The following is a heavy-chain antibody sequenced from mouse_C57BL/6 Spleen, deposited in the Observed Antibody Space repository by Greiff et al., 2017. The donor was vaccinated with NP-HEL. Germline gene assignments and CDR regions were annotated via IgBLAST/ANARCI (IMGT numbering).Heavy chain of an antibody. D-gene: IGHD1-1*01. CDR2: IWSGGST. Sequence: VKLVESGPGLVQPSQSLSITCTVSGFSLTSYGVHWVRQSPGKGLEWLGVIWSGGSTDYNAAFISRLSISKDNSKSQVFFKMNSLQADDTAIYYCASAYYYGSSSFAYWGQGTLVTVSA. CDR3: ASAYYYGSSSFAY. V-gene: IGHV2-2*01. CDR1: GFSLTSYG. J-gene: IGHJ3*01.